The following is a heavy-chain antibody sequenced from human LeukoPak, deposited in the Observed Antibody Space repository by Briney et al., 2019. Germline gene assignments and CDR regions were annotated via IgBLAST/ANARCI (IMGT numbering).Heavy chain of an antibody. V-gene: IGHV3-7*03. J-gene: IGHJ4*02. D-gene: IGHD6-13*01. CDR1: GFTFSKYW. CDR3: ARHPNSNWDY. Sequence: GGSLRLSCAASGFTFSKYWMSWVRQVPGKGLEWVVNINECGNEKNYVDSVKGRFTVSRDNAQDSLYLQMNSLRVENTAVYYCARHPNSNWDYWGQGTLVTVSS. CDR2: INECGNEK.